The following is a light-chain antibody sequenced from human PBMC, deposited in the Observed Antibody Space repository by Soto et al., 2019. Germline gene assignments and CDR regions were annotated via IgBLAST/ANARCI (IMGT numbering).Light chain of an antibody. CDR1: QSVSSY. CDR2: DAS. Sequence: EIVLTQSPGTLSLSPGERATLSCRASQSVSSYLAWYQQKPGQAPRLLIYDASNRATRIPTRFSGSGSGTDFALTISSLEPEDFAVYYCQPRSNWPSFGPGTKVDIK. V-gene: IGKV3-11*01. CDR3: QPRSNWPS. J-gene: IGKJ3*01.